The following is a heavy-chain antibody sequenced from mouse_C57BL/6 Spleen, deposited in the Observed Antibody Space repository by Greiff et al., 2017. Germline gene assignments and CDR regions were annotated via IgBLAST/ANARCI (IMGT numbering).Heavy chain of an antibody. V-gene: IGHV5-4*01. J-gene: IGHJ4*01. CDR2: ISDGGSYT. D-gene: IGHD1-1*02. Sequence: EVQRVESGGGLVKPGGSLKLSCAASGFTFSSYAMSWVRQTPEKRLEWVATISDGGSYTYYPDNVKGRFTISRDNAKNNLYLQMSHLKSEDTAMYYCARGTYGYDAMDYWGQGTSVTVSS. CDR1: GFTFSSYA. CDR3: ARGTYGYDAMDY.